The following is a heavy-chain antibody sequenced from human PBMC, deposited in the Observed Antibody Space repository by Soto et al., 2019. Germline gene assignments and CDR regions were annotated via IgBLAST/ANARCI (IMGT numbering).Heavy chain of an antibody. J-gene: IGHJ4*02. D-gene: IGHD3-22*01. Sequence: SETLSLTCAVYGGSFSAYYWSWIRQPPGKGLEWIGEINHSGGTSYNPSLKSRVTISVYTSKSQFSLKLTSVTAADRAVYYCARCTVDTVDSSGFYEYWAQGTPVTVSS. CDR3: ARCTVDTVDSSGFYEY. V-gene: IGHV4-34*01. CDR1: GGSFSAYY. CDR2: INHSGGT.